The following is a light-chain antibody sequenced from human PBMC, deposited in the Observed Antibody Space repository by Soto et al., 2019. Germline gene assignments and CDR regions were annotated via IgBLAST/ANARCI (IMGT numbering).Light chain of an antibody. J-gene: IGLJ2*01. CDR3: FSYTYISIDVV. CDR1: SSDIGDYDY. CDR2: DVT. V-gene: IGLV2-14*01. Sequence: QSALTQPASVSGSPGQSITISCTGTSSDIGDYDYVSWYQHLPGKAPKLLIFDVTHRPSGVSDRFSGSKSGNTASLTISGVRPEDEADYYCFSYTYISIDVVFCGGTKLTVL.